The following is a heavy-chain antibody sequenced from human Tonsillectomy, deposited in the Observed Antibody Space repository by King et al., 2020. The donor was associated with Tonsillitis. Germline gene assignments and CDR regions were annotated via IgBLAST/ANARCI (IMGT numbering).Heavy chain of an antibody. V-gene: IGHV1-69*01. CDR2: IIPIVGTA. J-gene: IGHJ4*02. D-gene: IGHD5-12*01. CDR1: GGTFSNHG. CDR3: ARETSAYDYYFDY. Sequence: VQLVESGAEVKKPGSSVTVSCKASGGTFSNHGISWVRQAPGQGLEWIGGIIPIVGTANYAQKFQGRVTITADESTSTAYMQLSSLRSEDTAVYYCARETSAYDYYFDYWGQGTLVSVSS.